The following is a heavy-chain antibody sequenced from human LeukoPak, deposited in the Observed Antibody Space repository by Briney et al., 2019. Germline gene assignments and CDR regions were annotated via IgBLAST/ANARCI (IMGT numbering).Heavy chain of an antibody. D-gene: IGHD3-22*01. Sequence: GGSLRLSCAASGFTFSSYAMHWVRQAPGKGLEWVAVISYDGSNKYYADSVKGRFTIPRDNSKNTLYLQMNSLRAEDTAVYYCARDRYYDSSGYYYFFDYWGQGTLVTVSS. J-gene: IGHJ4*02. V-gene: IGHV3-30*04. CDR3: ARDRYYDSSGYYYFFDY. CDR2: ISYDGSNK. CDR1: GFTFSSYA.